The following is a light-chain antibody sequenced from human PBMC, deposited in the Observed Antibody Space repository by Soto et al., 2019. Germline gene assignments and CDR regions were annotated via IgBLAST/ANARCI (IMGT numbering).Light chain of an antibody. V-gene: IGKV3D-15*01. J-gene: IGKJ1*01. CDR1: QSVSSN. Sequence: EIVMTQSPSTLSVSPGERATLSCRASQSVSSNLACYQQKPGQAPRLLIYGASSRATGIPDRFSGSGSGTDFTLTISSLQSEDFTVYYCQQYNNWPRTFGQGTKVDIK. CDR3: QQYNNWPRT. CDR2: GAS.